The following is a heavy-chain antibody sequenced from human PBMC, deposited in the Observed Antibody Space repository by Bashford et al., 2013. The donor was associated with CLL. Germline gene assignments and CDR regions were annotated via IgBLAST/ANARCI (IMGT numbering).Heavy chain of an antibody. V-gene: IGHV4-61*01. CDR2: VSYSGGT. D-gene: IGHD3-3*01. J-gene: IGHJ6*02. CDR3: AREKYYDFWSGYYSDGMDV. CDR1: GDSITSTNYY. Sequence: SETLSLTCTVSGDSITSTNYYWTWLRQSPGKGLEWIGHVSYSGGTSYNPSLKSRLFISLDTSKNLFSLRVNSMTAADTAVYYCAREKYYDFWSGYYSDGMDVWGQGTTVTVSS.